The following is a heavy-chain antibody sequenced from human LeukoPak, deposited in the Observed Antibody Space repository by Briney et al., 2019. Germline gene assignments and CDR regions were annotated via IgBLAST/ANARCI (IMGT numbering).Heavy chain of an antibody. CDR3: AKRVTTVEPSVVDV. J-gene: IGHJ6*02. V-gene: IGHV3-23*01. CDR2: IGGGGCCA. CDR1: GFTFSSYA. Sequence: GGPLRLSCAASGFTFSSYAMTWVRQAPGKGLEWLSAIGGGGCCASYPDSVKGRFTISRDNSKNTLYLQMNSLRVEDTAVYYCAKRVTTVEPSVVDVWGQGTAVTVSS. D-gene: IGHD4-23*01.